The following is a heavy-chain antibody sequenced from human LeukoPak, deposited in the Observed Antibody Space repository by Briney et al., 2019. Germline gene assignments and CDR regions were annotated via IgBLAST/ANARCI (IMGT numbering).Heavy chain of an antibody. CDR1: GGSISSYY. V-gene: IGHV4-59*08. D-gene: IGHD3-22*01. Sequence: PSETLSLTCTVSGGSISSYYWSWIRQPPGKGLEWIGYIYYGGSTNYNPSLKSRVTISVDTSKNQFSLRLSSVTAADTAVYYCARGTYYYDSSGYPRFYYFDYWGQGTLVTVSS. CDR2: IYYGGST. CDR3: ARGTYYYDSSGYPRFYYFDY. J-gene: IGHJ4*02.